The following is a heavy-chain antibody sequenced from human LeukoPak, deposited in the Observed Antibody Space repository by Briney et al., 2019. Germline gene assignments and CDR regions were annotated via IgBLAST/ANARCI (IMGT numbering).Heavy chain of an antibody. CDR2: IKSDGST. CDR1: GFTFSMYW. V-gene: IGHV3-74*01. Sequence: GGSLRLSCAASGFTFSMYWMHWVRQAPGKGLVWFSRIKSDGSTNYADSVKGRFTISRDNAKNTVSLQMNSLRPEDTGVYYCTRAPSEIGGYYPEYFRHWGQGTLVTVSS. J-gene: IGHJ1*01. CDR3: TRAPSEIGGYYPEYFRH. D-gene: IGHD3-22*01.